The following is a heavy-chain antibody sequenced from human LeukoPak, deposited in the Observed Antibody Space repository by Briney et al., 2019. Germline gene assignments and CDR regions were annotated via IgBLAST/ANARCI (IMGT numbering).Heavy chain of an antibody. J-gene: IGHJ5*02. CDR3: ARSPLLSYCSSTKCPNWFDP. V-gene: IGHV1-2*02. Sequence: RASVKVSCKASGYTFTGYYIHWVRQAPGQGLEWMGWINPNGGGTNYAQKFQGRVTMTRDTSISTTYMELSRLRSDDTAVYYCARSPLLSYCSSTKCPNWFDPWGQGTLVTVSS. CDR2: INPNGGGT. D-gene: IGHD2-2*01. CDR1: GYTFTGYY.